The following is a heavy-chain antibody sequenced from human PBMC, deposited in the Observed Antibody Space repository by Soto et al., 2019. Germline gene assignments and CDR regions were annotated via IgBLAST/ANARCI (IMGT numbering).Heavy chain of an antibody. Sequence: PSETLSLTCTVSGDSINNYYWNWIRQSPGKGLEWIVYYYNTGTNYNPSLKSRVTISVDTSKNQFSLKLSSVTAADTAVYYCARRYGSAIDYWGQGTLVTVSS. J-gene: IGHJ4*02. D-gene: IGHD1-26*01. CDR1: GDSINNYY. V-gene: IGHV4-59*08. CDR2: YYNTGT. CDR3: ARRYGSAIDY.